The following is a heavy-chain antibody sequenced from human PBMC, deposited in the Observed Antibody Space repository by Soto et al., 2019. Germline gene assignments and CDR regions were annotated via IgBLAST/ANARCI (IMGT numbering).Heavy chain of an antibody. CDR3: ARVRRGLFGGVDY. CDR1: GFAFSSSS. D-gene: IGHD3-16*01. V-gene: IGHV3-64*01. Sequence: EVQLVESGGGLVQPGGSLKLSCAAAGFAFSSSSMHWVRQAPGKGLEYVATISSNGAATLYANSVKGRFTISRDNSKNTVYLQVGSRSAEDGAVYYCARVRRGLFGGVDYWGQGILVTVSS. J-gene: IGHJ4*02. CDR2: ISSNGAAT.